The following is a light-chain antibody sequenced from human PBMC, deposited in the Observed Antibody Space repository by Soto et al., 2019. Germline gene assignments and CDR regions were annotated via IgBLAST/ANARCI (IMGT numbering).Light chain of an antibody. Sequence: EIVLTQSPATLSLSPGERATLSCRASQSVSSYLAWYQQKPGQAPRLLIYDASNRATGIPARFSGSGSGTDFTLTISSREPEDFAVYYCQQRSNWPQFTFGQGTRLEIK. CDR2: DAS. J-gene: IGKJ5*01. CDR3: QQRSNWPQFT. CDR1: QSVSSY. V-gene: IGKV3-11*01.